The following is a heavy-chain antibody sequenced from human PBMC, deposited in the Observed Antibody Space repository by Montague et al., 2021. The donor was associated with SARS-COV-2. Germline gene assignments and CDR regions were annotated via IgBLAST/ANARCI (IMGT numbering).Heavy chain of an antibody. V-gene: IGHV4-61*02. CDR1: GASITSGSYY. J-gene: IGHJ4*02. CDR2: NHTTGST. Sequence: TLSLTCTVSGASITSGSYYWSWIRQPAGTRLEWIGRNHTTGSTNYDPSLKSRVAISVDTSKNQFSLKLSSVTAADTAVYYCARAGEQLVRGRWYFDYWGQGILVTVSP. CDR3: ARAGEQLVRGRWYFDY. D-gene: IGHD6-6*01.